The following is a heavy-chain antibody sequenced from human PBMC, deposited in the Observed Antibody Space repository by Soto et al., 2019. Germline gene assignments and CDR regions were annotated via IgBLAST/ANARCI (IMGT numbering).Heavy chain of an antibody. CDR3: ARIEMATRFFVDYYYGMDV. CDR2: IIPIFGAA. J-gene: IGHJ6*02. D-gene: IGHD5-12*01. CDR1: GGTFSSYA. V-gene: IGHV1-69*01. Sequence: SVKVSCKASGGTFSSYAISWVRQAPGQGLEWMGGIIPIFGAANYAQKFRGRVTITADESTSTAYMELSSLRSEDTAVYYCARIEMATRFFVDYYYGMDVWGQGTTVTVSS.